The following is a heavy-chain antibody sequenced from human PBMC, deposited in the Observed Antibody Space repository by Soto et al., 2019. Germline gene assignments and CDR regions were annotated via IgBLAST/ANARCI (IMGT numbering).Heavy chain of an antibody. V-gene: IGHV1-18*01. CDR2: ISPYNGNT. J-gene: IGHJ3*02. CDR3: ARDDYYYERSGFSIDAFDM. D-gene: IGHD3-22*01. CDR1: RDTFTSYG. Sequence: ASVKASCKAPRDTFTSYGVSWVRQAPGQGLEWMGWISPYNGNTNYIKKIQGRVTISTDTSTSTAYMELRSLRSDDTAVYYCARDDYYYERSGFSIDAFDMCGQGTMVTV.